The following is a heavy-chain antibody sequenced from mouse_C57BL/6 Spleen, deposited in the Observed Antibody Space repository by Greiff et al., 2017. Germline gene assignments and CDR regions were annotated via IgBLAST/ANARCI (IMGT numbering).Heavy chain of an antibody. J-gene: IGHJ2*01. D-gene: IGHD2-2*01. Sequence: QVQLQQPGAELVKPGASVKMSCKASGYTFTSYWITWVKQRPGQGLEWIGDIYPGSGSTNYNEKFKSKATLTVDTSSSTAYMQLSSLTSEDSAVYYCARCGYDSLYCFDYWGQGTTLTVSS. CDR3: ARCGYDSLYCFDY. CDR1: GYTFTSYW. V-gene: IGHV1-55*01. CDR2: IYPGSGST.